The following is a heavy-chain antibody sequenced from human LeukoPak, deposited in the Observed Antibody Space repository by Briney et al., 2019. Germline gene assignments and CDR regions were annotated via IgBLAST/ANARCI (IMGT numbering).Heavy chain of an antibody. D-gene: IGHD6-19*01. Sequence: GGSLRLSCAASGFTFSSYGMHWVRQAPGKGLEWVAVISYDGSNKYYADSVKGRFTISRDNSKNTLYLQMNSLRAEDTAVYYCAKDPDEGMAVAGFDYWGQGTLVTVSS. CDR3: AKDPDEGMAVAGFDY. CDR1: GFTFSSYG. CDR2: ISYDGSNK. V-gene: IGHV3-30*18. J-gene: IGHJ4*02.